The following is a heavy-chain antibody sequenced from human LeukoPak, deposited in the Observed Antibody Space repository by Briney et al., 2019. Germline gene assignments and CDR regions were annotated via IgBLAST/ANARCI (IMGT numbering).Heavy chain of an antibody. J-gene: IGHJ6*02. D-gene: IGHD5-18*01. CDR1: GGSISSYY. CDR3: ARDGGYSYGYFDYYYGMDV. V-gene: IGHV4-59*01. Sequence: SETLSLTCTVSGGSISSYYWSWIRQPPGKGLEWIGYIYYSGSTNYNPSLKSRVTISVDTSKNQFSLKLSSVTAADTAVYYCARDGGYSYGYFDYYYGMDVWGQGTTVTVSS. CDR2: IYYSGST.